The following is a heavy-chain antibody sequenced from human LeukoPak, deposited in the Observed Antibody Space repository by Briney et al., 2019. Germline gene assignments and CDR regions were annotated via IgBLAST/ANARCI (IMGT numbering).Heavy chain of an antibody. CDR3: ARDRTVTAIGDAFDI. D-gene: IGHD2-21*02. CDR2: IIPILGIA. Sequence: PRASVKVSCKASGGTFSSYAISWVRQAPGQGLEWMGRIIPILGIANYAQKFQGRVTITADKSTSTAYMELSSLRSEDTAVYYCARDRTVTAIGDAFDIWGQGTMVTVSS. CDR1: GGTFSSYA. J-gene: IGHJ3*02. V-gene: IGHV1-69*04.